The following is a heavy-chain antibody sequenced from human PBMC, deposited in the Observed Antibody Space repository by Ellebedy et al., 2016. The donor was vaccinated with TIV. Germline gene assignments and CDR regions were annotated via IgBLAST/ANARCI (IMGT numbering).Heavy chain of an antibody. D-gene: IGHD5-12*01. J-gene: IGHJ4*02. CDR1: GHTLPEFS. CDR3: AKINGFSYGLDY. Sequence: AASVKVSCKVSGHTLPEFSMHWVRQAPGKGLEWLGGFEREDGQIIYAQKFQGRVTMTEDPSTHTAYLEVRGLTSEDTAVYHCAKINGFSYGLDYWGQGTLVSVSS. CDR2: FEREDGQI. V-gene: IGHV1-24*01.